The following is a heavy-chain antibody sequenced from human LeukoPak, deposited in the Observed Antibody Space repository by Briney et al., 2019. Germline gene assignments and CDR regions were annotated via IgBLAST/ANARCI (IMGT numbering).Heavy chain of an antibody. CDR2: LYYTGST. D-gene: IGHD6-19*01. J-gene: IGHJ4*02. CDR1: GGSISSSSYF. Sequence: PSETLSLTCSVSGGSISSSSYFWGWIRQPPGKGLEWIGSLYYTGSTYYNPSLKSRVTISADTSKNQFSLRLTSVTAADTAVYYCARVYSSGWYYSDYWGQGTLVTVSS. CDR3: ARVYSSGWYYSDY. V-gene: IGHV4-39*01.